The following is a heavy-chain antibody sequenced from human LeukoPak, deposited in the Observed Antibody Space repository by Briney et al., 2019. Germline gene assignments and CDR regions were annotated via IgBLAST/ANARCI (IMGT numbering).Heavy chain of an antibody. J-gene: IGHJ4*02. V-gene: IGHV1-69*01. CDR1: GGTFSSYV. Sequence: SVKVSCKASGGTFSSYVISWVRQAPGQGLEWMGGIIPIFGTANYAQKFQGRVTTTADESTNTAYMELSSLRSEDTAVYYCARDYCSSTSCLFDYWGQGTLVTVSS. CDR2: IIPIFGTA. CDR3: ARDYCSSTSCLFDY. D-gene: IGHD2-2*01.